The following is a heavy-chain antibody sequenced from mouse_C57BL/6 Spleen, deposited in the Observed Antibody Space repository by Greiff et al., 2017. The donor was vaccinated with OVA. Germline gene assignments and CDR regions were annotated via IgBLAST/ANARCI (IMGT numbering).Heavy chain of an antibody. D-gene: IGHD2-4*01. CDR1: GYSITSGYY. CDR2: ISYDGSN. Sequence: EVQLVESGPGLVKPSQSLSLTCSVTGYSITSGYYWNWIRQFPGNKLEWMGYISYDGSNNYNPSLKNRISITRDTSKNQFFLKLNSVTTEDTATYYCASYDYDGSYYFDYWGQGTTLTVSS. V-gene: IGHV3-6*01. J-gene: IGHJ2*01. CDR3: ASYDYDGSYYFDY.